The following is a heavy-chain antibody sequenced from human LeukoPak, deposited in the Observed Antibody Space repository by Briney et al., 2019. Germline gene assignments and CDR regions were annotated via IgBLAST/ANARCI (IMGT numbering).Heavy chain of an antibody. Sequence: SETLSLTCTVSGGSITTSSYYWCSIRQPPGKGLEWIGSIYYSVSTYYNPSLNSRVTLSINTSNNPFSLQLGSFPPPDTAVYYCASRSTSGRNYYYYYYMDVWGKGTTVTVSS. CDR3: ASRSTSGRNYYYYYYMDV. J-gene: IGHJ6*03. V-gene: IGHV4-39*01. D-gene: IGHD2-2*01. CDR1: GGSITTSSYY. CDR2: IYYSVST.